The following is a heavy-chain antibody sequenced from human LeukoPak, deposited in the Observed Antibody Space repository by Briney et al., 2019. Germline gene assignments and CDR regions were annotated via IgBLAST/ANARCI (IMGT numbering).Heavy chain of an antibody. J-gene: IGHJ4*02. V-gene: IGHV3-7*01. CDR2: INQDGSEK. Sequence: PGGSLRLSCAASGFTFSRYWMTWVRQSPGKGLEWVANINQDGSEKYYGDSVTGRFTISRDNAENSLFLQMNSLRADDTGVYYCARAREAPANVFRDHWGQGVVVTVSS. CDR3: ARAREAPANVFRDH. CDR1: GFTFSRYW. D-gene: IGHD2-15*01.